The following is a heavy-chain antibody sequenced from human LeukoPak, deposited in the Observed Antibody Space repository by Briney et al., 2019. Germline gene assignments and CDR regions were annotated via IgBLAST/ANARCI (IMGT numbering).Heavy chain of an antibody. CDR1: GGSISIYF. J-gene: IGHJ4*02. D-gene: IGHD2-2*01. Sequence: SETLSLTCTVSGGSISIYFWSWIRQPPGKGLEWIGYINYSGSTNYNPSLKSRVTISVDTSKNQFSLKLSSVTAADTAVYYCARAPGAAIDWGQGTLVTVSS. CDR2: INYSGST. V-gene: IGHV4-59*12. CDR3: ARAPGAAID.